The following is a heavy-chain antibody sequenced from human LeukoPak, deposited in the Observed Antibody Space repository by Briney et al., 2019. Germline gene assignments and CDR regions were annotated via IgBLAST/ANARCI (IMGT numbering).Heavy chain of an antibody. J-gene: IGHJ4*02. V-gene: IGHV1-18*01. CDR1: GYTFTSYG. D-gene: IGHD3-10*01. Sequence: ASVKVSCKASGYTFTSYGISWVRQAPGQGLEWMGWISAYNGNTNYAQKLLGRVTMTTDISTSKAYMALRSLRTDDTAVYYCARDSGRGSGSYYILFDYWGQGTLVTVSS. CDR3: ARDSGRGSGSYYILFDY. CDR2: ISAYNGNT.